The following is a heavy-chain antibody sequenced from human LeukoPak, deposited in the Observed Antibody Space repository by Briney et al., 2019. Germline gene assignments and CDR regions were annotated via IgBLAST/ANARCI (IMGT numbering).Heavy chain of an antibody. Sequence: SETLSLTCGVSGGSISSYYWAWIRQPPGKGLEWIGYIYYSGSTNYNPSLKSRVTISVDTSKNQFSLKLSSVTAADTAVYYCARGYSYGYDNWELYYYYYMDVWGKGTTVTISS. CDR2: IYYSGST. CDR3: ARGYSYGYDNWELYYYYYMDV. CDR1: GGSISSYY. V-gene: IGHV4-59*01. J-gene: IGHJ6*03. D-gene: IGHD5-18*01.